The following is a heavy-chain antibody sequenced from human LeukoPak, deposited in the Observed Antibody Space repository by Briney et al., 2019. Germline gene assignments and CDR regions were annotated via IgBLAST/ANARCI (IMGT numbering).Heavy chain of an antibody. CDR2: INHSGST. Sequence: SETLSLTCTVSGGSISSSSYYWGWIRQPPGKGLEWIGEINHSGSTNYNPSLKSRVTISVDTSRNQFSLKLSSVTAADTAVYYCARHSHYYDSSGYSVGFDYWGQGTLVTVSS. J-gene: IGHJ4*02. D-gene: IGHD3-22*01. V-gene: IGHV4-39*01. CDR3: ARHSHYYDSSGYSVGFDY. CDR1: GGSISSSSYY.